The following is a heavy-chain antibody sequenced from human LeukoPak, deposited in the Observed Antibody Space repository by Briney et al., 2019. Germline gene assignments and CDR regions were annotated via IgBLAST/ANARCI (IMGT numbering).Heavy chain of an antibody. CDR2: INQYGSER. J-gene: IGHJ4*02. CDR1: GFTFSSHW. Sequence: PVGSLRLSCAASGFTFSSHWMSWVRQAPGKGLEWVANINQYGSERNYVDSVKGRFTISRDNAKSSLYLQMNSLRAEDTAIYYCARDHVVDGLVFDYWGQGTLVTVSS. CDR3: ARDHVVDGLVFDY. V-gene: IGHV3-7*01. D-gene: IGHD2-15*01.